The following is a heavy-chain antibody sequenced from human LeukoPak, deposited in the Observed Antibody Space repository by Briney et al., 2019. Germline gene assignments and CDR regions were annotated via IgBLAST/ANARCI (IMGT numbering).Heavy chain of an antibody. CDR1: GGSISSGNW. V-gene: IGHV4-30-4*01. D-gene: IGHD5-24*01. CDR2: IYYSGST. CDR3: ARDRRDGYILDY. J-gene: IGHJ4*02. Sequence: SETLSLTCSVSGGSISSGNWWSWVRQPPGKGLEWIGYIYYSGSTYYNPSLKSRVTISVDTSKNQFSLKLSSVTAADTAVYYCARDRRDGYILDYWGQGTLVTVSS.